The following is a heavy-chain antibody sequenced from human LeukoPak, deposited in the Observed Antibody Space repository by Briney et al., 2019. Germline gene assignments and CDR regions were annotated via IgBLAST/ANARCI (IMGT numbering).Heavy chain of an antibody. D-gene: IGHD4-17*01. J-gene: IGHJ5*02. Sequence: GGSLRLSCAASGFSFTNAWMTWVRQAPGKGLEWVGHIKSNVDGGTTDYAAPVKGRFTISRDDSKSTLYLQMNSLKTEDTAVYYCSRRHDYGDFLNWFDPWGQGTLVTVSS. CDR2: IKSNVDGGTT. V-gene: IGHV3-15*01. CDR1: GFSFTNAW. CDR3: SRRHDYGDFLNWFDP.